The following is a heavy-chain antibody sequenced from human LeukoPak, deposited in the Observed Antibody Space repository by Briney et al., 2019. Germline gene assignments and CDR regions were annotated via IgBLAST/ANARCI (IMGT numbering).Heavy chain of an antibody. CDR3: ARELHSSSWYYFDY. CDR1: GYTFTGYY. J-gene: IGHJ4*02. D-gene: IGHD6-13*01. Sequence: GASVKVSCKAPGYTFTGYYMHWVRQAPGQGLEWMGWINPNSGGTNYAQKFQGRVTMTRDTSISTAYMELSRLRSDDTAVYYCARELHSSSWYYFDYWGQGTLVTVSS. V-gene: IGHV1-2*02. CDR2: INPNSGGT.